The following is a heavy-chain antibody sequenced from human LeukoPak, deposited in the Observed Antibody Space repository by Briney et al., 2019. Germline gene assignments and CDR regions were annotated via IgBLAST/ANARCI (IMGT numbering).Heavy chain of an antibody. CDR3: AGDRGGSSAPFDS. CDR1: GGSISTSSYY. J-gene: IGHJ4*02. Sequence: SETLSLTCTVSGGSISTSSYYWGWIRQPPGKGLEWIGSMYYSGSTYYNPSLKSRVTISVDTSKNQFSLKLSSVTAADTAVYYCAGDRGGSSAPFDSWGQGTLVTVSS. V-gene: IGHV4-39*07. D-gene: IGHD6-6*01. CDR2: MYYSGST.